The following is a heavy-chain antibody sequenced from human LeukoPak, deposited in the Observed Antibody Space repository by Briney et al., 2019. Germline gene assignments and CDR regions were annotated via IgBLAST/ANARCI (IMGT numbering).Heavy chain of an antibody. D-gene: IGHD5-18*01. CDR1: GYTFTAYY. CDR3: ARAFALGGAMVTSYWFDP. CDR2: INPNSGGT. V-gene: IGHV1-2*02. J-gene: IGHJ5*02. Sequence: GASVKVSCKASGYTFTAYYIHWLRQAPGQGLEWMGWINPNSGGTNYAQKFQGRVTMTRDTSISTAYMELSRLRSDDTAVYYCARAFALGGAMVTSYWFDPWGQGTLVTVSS.